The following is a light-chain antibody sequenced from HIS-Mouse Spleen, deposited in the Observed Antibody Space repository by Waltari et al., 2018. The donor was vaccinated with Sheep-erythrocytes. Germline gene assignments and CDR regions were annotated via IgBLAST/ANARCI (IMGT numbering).Light chain of an antibody. V-gene: IGLV2-8*01. CDR3: SSYAGSNNWV. J-gene: IGLJ3*02. Sequence: QSALTQPPSASGSPGQSVTISCTGTSSDVGGYNYVPWYQQHPAKAPKPMIYEVSKRPSGVPDRFSGSKSGNTASLTVSGLQAEDEADYYCSSYAGSNNWVFGGGTKLTVL. CDR1: SSDVGGYNY. CDR2: EVS.